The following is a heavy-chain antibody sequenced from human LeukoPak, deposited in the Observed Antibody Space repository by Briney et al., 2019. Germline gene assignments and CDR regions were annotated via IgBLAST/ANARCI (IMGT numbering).Heavy chain of an antibody. CDR1: GGSISSGGYY. D-gene: IGHD3-10*01. CDR3: ARDRGSGSYHLDAFDI. J-gene: IGHJ3*02. CDR2: IDTSGST. Sequence: PSQTLSLTCTVSGGSISSGGYYWSWIRQPAGKGLEWIGRIDTSGSTNYNPSLKSRVTMSVDTSKNQFSLKLSSVTAADTAVYYCARDRGSGSYHLDAFDIWGQGTMVTVSS. V-gene: IGHV4-61*02.